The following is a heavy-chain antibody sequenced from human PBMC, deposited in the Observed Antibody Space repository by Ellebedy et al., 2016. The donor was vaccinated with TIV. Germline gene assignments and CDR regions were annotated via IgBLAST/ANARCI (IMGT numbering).Heavy chain of an antibody. J-gene: IGHJ4*02. CDR1: GFSFSYYA. D-gene: IGHD3-22*01. CDR3: AKDECGNYCTVDS. Sequence: GGSLRLXCAASGFSFSYYAMSWVRQAPGKGLEWVSSVSGTGDDKDYVENKYYVDSVKGRFTISRDDSKNTLFLQMNSLRAEDTAIYYCAKDECGNYCTVDSWGQGTLVTVSS. V-gene: IGHV3-23*01. CDR2: VSGTGDDKDYVENK.